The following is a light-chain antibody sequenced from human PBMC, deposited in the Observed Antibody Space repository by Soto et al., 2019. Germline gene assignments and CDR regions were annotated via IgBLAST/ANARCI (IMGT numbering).Light chain of an antibody. CDR2: GAS. CDR1: QSVSSY. CDR3: QQYGSSPWT. V-gene: IGKV3-20*01. Sequence: EIVLTQSPGTLSLSPGARATLSCRASQSVSSYLAWYQQKPGQAPRLLIYGASSRATGIPDRFTGSGSGTDFTLTISRLEPEDFAVYYCQQYGSSPWTFGQGTKVDIK. J-gene: IGKJ1*01.